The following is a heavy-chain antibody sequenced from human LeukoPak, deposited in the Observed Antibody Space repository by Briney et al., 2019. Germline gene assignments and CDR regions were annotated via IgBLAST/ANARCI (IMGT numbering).Heavy chain of an antibody. CDR1: GSTFSSYA. Sequence: PGGSLRLSCAASGSTFSSYAMSWVRQAPGKGLEWVSAISGSGGSTYYADSVKGRFTISRDNSKNTLYLQMNSLRAEDTAVYYCAKGGFDTVTSFDYWGQGTLVTVSS. CDR2: ISGSGGST. V-gene: IGHV3-23*01. CDR3: AKGGFDTVTSFDY. J-gene: IGHJ4*02. D-gene: IGHD4-11*01.